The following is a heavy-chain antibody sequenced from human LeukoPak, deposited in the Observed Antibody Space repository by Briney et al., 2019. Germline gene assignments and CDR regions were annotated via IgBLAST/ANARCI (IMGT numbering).Heavy chain of an antibody. D-gene: IGHD5-24*01. CDR1: GYTFTGYF. CDR2: INPNSGGT. V-gene: IGHV1-2*02. Sequence: ASVKVSCKASGYTFTGYFIHWVRQAPGQGLEWMGWINPNSGGTSYAQKFQGRVTMTTDTSISTAYMELSSLRFDDTAVYYCARVDWLQLIPFDYWGQGTLVTVSS. CDR3: ARVDWLQLIPFDY. J-gene: IGHJ4*02.